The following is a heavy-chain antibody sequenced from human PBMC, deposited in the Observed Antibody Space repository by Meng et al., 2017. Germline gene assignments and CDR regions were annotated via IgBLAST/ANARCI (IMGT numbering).Heavy chain of an antibody. CDR1: GGTFSSYA. D-gene: IGHD5-24*01. CDR2: IIPILGTA. Sequence: SVKVSCKASGGTFSSYAISWVRQAPGQGLEWMGGIIPILGTANYAQKFQGRVTITTDESTSTAYMELSSLRSEDTAVYYCARAAGLQLPGYFDYWGQGTLVTVSS. CDR3: ARAAGLQLPGYFDY. J-gene: IGHJ4*02. V-gene: IGHV1-69*05.